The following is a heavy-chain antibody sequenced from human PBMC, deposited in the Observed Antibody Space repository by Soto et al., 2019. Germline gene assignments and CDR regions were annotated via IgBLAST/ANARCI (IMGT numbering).Heavy chain of an antibody. V-gene: IGHV3-74*01. CDR3: ARDRYCSGGRCYYYGMDV. CDR1: GFTFSSYW. CDR2: INSDGSST. Sequence: GGSLRLSCAASGFTFSSYWMHWVRQAPGKGLVWVSRINSDGSSTSYADSVKGRFTISRDNTKNTLYLQMNSLRAEDTAVYYCARDRYCSGGRCYYYGMDVWGQGTTVTVSS. D-gene: IGHD2-15*01. J-gene: IGHJ6*02.